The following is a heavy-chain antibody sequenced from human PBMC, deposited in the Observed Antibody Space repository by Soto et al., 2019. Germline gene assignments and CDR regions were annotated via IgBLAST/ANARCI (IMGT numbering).Heavy chain of an antibody. D-gene: IGHD4-4*01. CDR1: GFTFSDYF. CDR2: ISTSARII. V-gene: IGHV3-11*01. CDR3: AREYSAYHYHVDF. Sequence: QVQLVESGGALLKPGGSLRLSCAASGFTFSDYFMTWIRQAPGEGLEWVAYISTSARIINYADSVKGRFTISRDNAKNSLYLQMNSLRAEDTAVYFCAREYSAYHYHVDFWGQGTVVTVSS. J-gene: IGHJ4*02.